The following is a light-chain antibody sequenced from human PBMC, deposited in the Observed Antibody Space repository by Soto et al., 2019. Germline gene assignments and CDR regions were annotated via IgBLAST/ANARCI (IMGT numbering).Light chain of an antibody. J-gene: IGLJ3*02. V-gene: IGLV2-23*01. CDR1: NSDVGSHNF. CDR2: DAS. Sequence: QSALTQPASVSGSPGQSITISCTGNNSDVGSHNFVSWYQQYPGKAPKLLIYDASKRPSGLSNRFSGSKSGNTASLTISGLQAEDEADYYCCSLTNGATWVFGGGTKITVL. CDR3: CSLTNGATWV.